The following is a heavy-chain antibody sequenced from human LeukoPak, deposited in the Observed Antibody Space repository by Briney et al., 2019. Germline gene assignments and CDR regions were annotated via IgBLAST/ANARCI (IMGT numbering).Heavy chain of an antibody. D-gene: IGHD3-3*01. V-gene: IGHV4-34*01. CDR3: ARGGRSGYYHNWFDP. CDR2: INHSGST. CDR1: GGSFSGYY. Sequence: SETLSLTCAVYGGSFSGYYWSWIRQPPGKGLEWIGEINHSGSTNYNPSLKSRVTISVDTSKNQFSLKLSSVTAADTAVYYCARGGRSGYYHNWFDPWGQGTLVTVSP. J-gene: IGHJ5*02.